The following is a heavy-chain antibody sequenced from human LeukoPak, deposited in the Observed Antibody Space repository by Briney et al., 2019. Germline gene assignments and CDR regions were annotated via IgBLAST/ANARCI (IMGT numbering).Heavy chain of an antibody. V-gene: IGHV4-59*01. J-gene: IGHJ4*02. CDR3: ARGRRDGSYYFDY. Sequence: PSETLSLTCTISGGSITGYFWSWIRQPPGRGLEFIGYVYYTGSTNYNPSPKSRVTMSVDTSKSQFSLKLTSVTAADTAVYYCARGRRDGSYYFDYWGQGSLVTVSS. CDR2: VYYTGST. CDR1: GGSITGYF.